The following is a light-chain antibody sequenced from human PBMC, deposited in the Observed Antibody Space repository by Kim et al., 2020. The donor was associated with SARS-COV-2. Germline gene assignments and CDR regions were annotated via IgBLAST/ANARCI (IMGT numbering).Light chain of an antibody. V-gene: IGLV3-1*01. CDR3: QAWDSSTGVV. J-gene: IGLJ2*01. CDR1: KLGDKY. Sequence: APGQTDSITCSGDKLGDKYACWYQQKPGQSPVLVIYQDSKRPSGIPERFSGSNSGNTATLTISGTQAMDEADYYCQAWDSSTGVVFGGGTQLTVL. CDR2: QDS.